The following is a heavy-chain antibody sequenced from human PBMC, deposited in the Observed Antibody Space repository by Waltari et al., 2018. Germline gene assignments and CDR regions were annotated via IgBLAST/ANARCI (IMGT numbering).Heavy chain of an antibody. CDR1: GVSLRDYY. V-gene: IGHV4-4*07. CDR2: VYTTGTT. D-gene: IGHD3-16*01. Sequence: QVQLQESGPRLVEPWETLSLTCRIPGVSLRDYYWSWIRQPAGKGLEFSGRVYTTGTTDYNPSLRSRATVSVDKSKNHFSLSLTSVTAADTAIYYCARGYSDDGGEYFQHWGQGTLVSVSS. J-gene: IGHJ1*01. CDR3: ARGYSDDGGEYFQH.